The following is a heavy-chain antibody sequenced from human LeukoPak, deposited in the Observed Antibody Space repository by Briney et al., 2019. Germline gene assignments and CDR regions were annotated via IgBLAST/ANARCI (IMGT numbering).Heavy chain of an antibody. CDR2: IYYSGST. Sequence: SETLSLTCTVSGGSISSYYWSWIRQPPGKGLEWIGYIYYSGSTNYNPSLKSRVTISVDTSKNQFSLKLSSVTAADTAVYYCARDQSGNYDKFYYWGQGTLVTVSS. CDR1: GGSISSYY. J-gene: IGHJ4*02. CDR3: ARDQSGNYDKFYY. V-gene: IGHV4-59*01. D-gene: IGHD1-26*01.